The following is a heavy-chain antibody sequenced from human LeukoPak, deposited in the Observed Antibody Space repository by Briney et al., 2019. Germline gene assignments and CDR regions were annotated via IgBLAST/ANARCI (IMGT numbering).Heavy chain of an antibody. J-gene: IGHJ4*02. Sequence: SETLSLTCTVSGGPISSYYWSWIRQPPGKGLEWIGYIYYSGSTNYNPSLKSRVTISVDTSKNQFSLKLSSVTAADTAVYYCARGLRTNAFDYWGQGTLVTVSS. CDR3: ARGLRTNAFDY. CDR1: GGPISSYY. CDR2: IYYSGST. V-gene: IGHV4-59*01. D-gene: IGHD1/OR15-1a*01.